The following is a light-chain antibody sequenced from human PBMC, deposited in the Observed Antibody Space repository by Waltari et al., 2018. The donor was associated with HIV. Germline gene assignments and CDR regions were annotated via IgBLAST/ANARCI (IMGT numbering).Light chain of an antibody. CDR1: SSVVGGSNY. V-gene: IGLV2-14*01. Sequence: QSALTQPASVSGSPGPSLTISCTGTSSVVGGSNYRSCSQQYPGKVPKLMIYEVSNRPSGVSNRFSASKSGNTASLTISGLQAEDEAEYYCSSYTSRNTLVFGGGTKLTVL. CDR2: EVS. CDR3: SSYTSRNTLV. J-gene: IGLJ3*02.